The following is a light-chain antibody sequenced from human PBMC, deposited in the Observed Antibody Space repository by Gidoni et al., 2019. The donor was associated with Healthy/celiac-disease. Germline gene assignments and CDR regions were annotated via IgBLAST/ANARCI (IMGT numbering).Light chain of an antibody. Sequence: QSLLTHPPSVSGPPGQRVTISCTGSSSNIGAGYDVHWYQQLPGTAPKLLIYGNSNRPSGVPDRFSGSKSGTSASLAITGLQAEDEADYYCQSYDSSLSVGVFGGGTKLTVL. CDR1: SSNIGAGYD. J-gene: IGLJ3*02. V-gene: IGLV1-40*01. CDR3: QSYDSSLSVGV. CDR2: GNS.